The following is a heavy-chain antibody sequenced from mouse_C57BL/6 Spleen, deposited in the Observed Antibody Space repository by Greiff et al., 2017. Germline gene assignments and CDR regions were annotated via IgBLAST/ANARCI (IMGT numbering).Heavy chain of an antibody. CDR1: GYTFTSYW. D-gene: IGHD1-3*01. Sequence: VQLQQSGAELVKPGPSVYLSCKASGYTFTSYWMHWVKQRPGPGLEWIGMIYPNSGSTNYNEKFNSKATLTVDKTSSTAYMQLSSLTSEDAAVKYCAGGAEDFRFAYWGQGTLVTVSA. CDR3: AGGAEDFRFAY. CDR2: IYPNSGST. J-gene: IGHJ3*01. V-gene: IGHV1-64*01.